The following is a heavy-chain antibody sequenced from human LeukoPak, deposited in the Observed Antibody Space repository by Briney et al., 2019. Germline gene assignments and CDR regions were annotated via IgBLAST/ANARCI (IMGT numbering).Heavy chain of an antibody. D-gene: IGHD3-10*01. CDR3: AKVLWDAAGDAFDI. CDR1: GFTVSSTY. V-gene: IGHV3-53*01. J-gene: IGHJ3*02. CDR2: IYSGGNI. Sequence: GGSLRLSCAASGFTVSSTYMSWVRQVPGKGLEWVSVIYSGGNIYYIESVKGRFTISRDNSKNTLYLQMNSLRAEDTAVYYCAKVLWDAAGDAFDIWGQGTMVTVSS.